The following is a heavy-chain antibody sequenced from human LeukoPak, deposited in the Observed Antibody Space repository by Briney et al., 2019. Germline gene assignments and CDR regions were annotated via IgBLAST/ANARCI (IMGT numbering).Heavy chain of an antibody. CDR2: ISSSSSTI. J-gene: IGHJ4*02. CDR1: GFTFSSYS. CDR3: ARVAAGYSVNYFDY. Sequence: GGSLRLSCAASGFTFSSYSMNWVRQAPGKGLEWVSYISSSSSTIYYVDSVKGRFAISRDNAKNSLYQQMNSLRDEDTAVYYCARVAAGYSVNYFDYWGQGTLVTVSS. V-gene: IGHV3-48*02. D-gene: IGHD4-23*01.